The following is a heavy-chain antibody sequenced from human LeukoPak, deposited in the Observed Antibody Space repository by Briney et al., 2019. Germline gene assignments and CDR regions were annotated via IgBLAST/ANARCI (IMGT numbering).Heavy chain of an antibody. V-gene: IGHV3-48*03. D-gene: IGHD5-24*01. Sequence: GGSLKLSCAASGFTFSSYEMNWVRQAPGKGLEWVSYISSSGSTIYYADSVKGRFTISRDNAKNSLYLQINSLRAEDTAVYYCARDSLRWLQFPETYYYYGMDVWGQGTTVTVSS. J-gene: IGHJ6*02. CDR1: GFTFSSYE. CDR2: ISSSGSTI. CDR3: ARDSLRWLQFPETYYYYGMDV.